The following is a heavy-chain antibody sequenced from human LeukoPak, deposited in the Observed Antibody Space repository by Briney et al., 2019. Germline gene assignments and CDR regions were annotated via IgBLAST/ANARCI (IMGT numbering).Heavy chain of an antibody. CDR3: ARQVSSGNKGCWFDP. J-gene: IGHJ5*02. Sequence: SVKVSCKASGGTVSSYAISWVRQAPGQGLEWMGRIIPILGIANYAQKFQGRVTITADKSTSTAYMELSSLRSEDTAVYYCARQVSSGNKGCWFDPWGQGTLVTVSS. D-gene: IGHD6-25*01. CDR1: GGTVSSYA. CDR2: IIPILGIA. V-gene: IGHV1-69*04.